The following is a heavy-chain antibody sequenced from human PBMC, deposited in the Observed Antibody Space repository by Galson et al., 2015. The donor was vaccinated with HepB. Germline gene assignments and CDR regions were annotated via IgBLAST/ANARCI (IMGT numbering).Heavy chain of an antibody. CDR3: AKDEHINDGCRHYGMDV. CDR1: GLTFNNYG. D-gene: IGHD1-1*01. J-gene: IGHJ6*01. V-gene: IGHV3-30*18. Sequence: SLRLSCAASGLTFNNYGMHWVRQAPGKGLEWVAAISSDGSNKYYADSVKGRFTISRDNSKNTLYLQMNSLRAEDTAVDYCAKDEHINDGCRHYGMDVRGQGTPVIVSS. CDR2: ISSDGSNK.